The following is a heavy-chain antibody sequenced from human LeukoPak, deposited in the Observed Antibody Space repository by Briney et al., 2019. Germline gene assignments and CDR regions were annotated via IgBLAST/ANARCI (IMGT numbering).Heavy chain of an antibody. J-gene: IGHJ3*02. CDR1: GGSISSYY. CDR3: ARLSRTVGRDAFDI. D-gene: IGHD4-23*01. CDR2: IYYSGST. Sequence: SETLSLTCTVSGGSISSYYCSWIRQPPGKGLEWIGYIYYSGSTNYNPSLKSRVTISVDTSKKQFSLKLSSVTAADTAVYYCARLSRTVGRDAFDIWGQGTMVTVSS. V-gene: IGHV4-59*01.